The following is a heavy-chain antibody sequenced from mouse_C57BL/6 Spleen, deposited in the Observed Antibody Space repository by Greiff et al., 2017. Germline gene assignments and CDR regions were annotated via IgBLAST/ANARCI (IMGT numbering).Heavy chain of an antibody. Sequence: QVQLQQSGPELVKPGASVKLSCKASGYAFSSSWMNWVKQRPGKGLEWIGRIYPGDGDTNYNGKFKGKATLTADKSSSTAYMQLSSLTSEDSAVYFCARHSSDYWGQGTTLTVSS. J-gene: IGHJ2*01. V-gene: IGHV1-82*01. CDR3: ARHSSDY. CDR1: GYAFSSSW. CDR2: IYPGDGDT.